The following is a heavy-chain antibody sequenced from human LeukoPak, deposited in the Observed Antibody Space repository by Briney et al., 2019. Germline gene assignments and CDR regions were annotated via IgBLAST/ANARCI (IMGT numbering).Heavy chain of an antibody. CDR1: GGSIINSNYY. J-gene: IGHJ3*02. V-gene: IGHV4-39*07. D-gene: IGHD2-21*02. CDR3: ARGYCGGDCYARPGDAFDI. CDR2: VYYDGNT. Sequence: SSETLFLTCIVSGGSIINSNYYWGWIRQPPGKGLEWIGSVYYDGNTYYRPSLKSRVTISVDTSKNQFSLKLSSVTAADTAVYYCARGYCGGDCYARPGDAFDIWGQGTMVTVSS.